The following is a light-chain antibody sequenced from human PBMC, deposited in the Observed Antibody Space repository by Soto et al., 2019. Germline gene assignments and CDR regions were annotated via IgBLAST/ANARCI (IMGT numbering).Light chain of an antibody. Sequence: QSALTQPASVSGSPGQSITISCTGTSSDVGSYNLVSWYQQHPGKAPKLMIYEGSKRPSGVSNRFSGSKSGNTASLTISGLQAEDEADYYCCSYVGSSTSVVFGGGTKLTVL. J-gene: IGLJ2*01. V-gene: IGLV2-23*01. CDR2: EGS. CDR1: SSDVGSYNL. CDR3: CSYVGSSTSVV.